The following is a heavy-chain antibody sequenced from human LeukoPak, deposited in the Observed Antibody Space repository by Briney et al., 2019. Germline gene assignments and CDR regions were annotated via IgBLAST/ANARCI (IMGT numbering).Heavy chain of an antibody. CDR1: GFTFSNFG. CDR2: IQFDGSDI. V-gene: IGHV3-30*02. Sequence: GGSLRLSCAASGFTFSNFGVHWVRQAPGKGLEWVAFIQFDGSDIFYADSVKGRFTVSRDNAKNSLYLQMSSLRPDDTAVYCCGASLAPTPDYWGQGTLVTVSS. CDR3: GASLAPTPDY. D-gene: IGHD2-15*01. J-gene: IGHJ4*02.